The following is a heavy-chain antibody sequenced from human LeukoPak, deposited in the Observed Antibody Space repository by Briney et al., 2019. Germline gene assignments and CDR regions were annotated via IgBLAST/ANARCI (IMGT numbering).Heavy chain of an antibody. CDR1: GGSISSGGYY. D-gene: IGHD1-26*01. V-gene: IGHV4-31*03. Sequence: SETLSLTCTVSGGSISSGGYYWSWIRQHPGKGLEWIGYIYYSGSTYYNPSLKSRVTISVDTSKNQFSLKLSSVTAADTAVYYLWEETKGLFGLLGPWGQGTLVTVSS. J-gene: IGHJ5*01. CDR3: WEETKGLFGLLGP. CDR2: IYYSGST.